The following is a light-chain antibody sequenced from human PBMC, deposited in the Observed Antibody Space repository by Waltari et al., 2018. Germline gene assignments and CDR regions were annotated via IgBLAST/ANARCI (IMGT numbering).Light chain of an antibody. CDR2: EDS. CDR3: YSTDSSGNRRGV. J-gene: IGLJ1*01. CDR1: ALPKKY. V-gene: IGLV3-10*01. Sequence: SYELTQPPSVSVSPGQTARITCSGDALPKKYAYWYQQKSGQAPVLVISEDSKRPSGIPGRFSGSSSGTMSTLTISGAQVEDEADYYCYSTDSSGNRRGVFGTGTKVTVL.